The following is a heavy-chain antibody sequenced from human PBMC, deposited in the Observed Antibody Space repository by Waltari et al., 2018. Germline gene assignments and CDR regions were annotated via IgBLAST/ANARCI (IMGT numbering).Heavy chain of an antibody. D-gene: IGHD2-21*01. CDR1: GDSIRGHY. J-gene: IGHJ3*02. Sequence: QVQLQESGPGLVEPSEPLSLTCTASGDSIRGHYWSWIRQPPGKGLEWIGYIFNSATTNYNPSLKSRVTISADMSKNQLALRLTSMTAADTAVYYCARGYGAYCGEDCSDPFDIWGRGTMVTVSS. V-gene: IGHV4-59*11. CDR2: IFNSATT. CDR3: ARGYGAYCGEDCSDPFDI.